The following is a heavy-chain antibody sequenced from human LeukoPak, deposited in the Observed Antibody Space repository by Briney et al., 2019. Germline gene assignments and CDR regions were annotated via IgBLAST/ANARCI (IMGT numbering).Heavy chain of an antibody. CDR1: GGSISSYY. V-gene: IGHV4-59*08. CDR2: IYYSGST. D-gene: IGHD3-22*01. CDR3: ARHTHYYDSSGYYFAFAFDI. J-gene: IGHJ3*02. Sequence: SETLSLTCTVSGGSISSYYWSWIRQPPGKGLEWIGYIYYSGSTNYDPSLKSRVTISVDTSKNQFSLKLSSVTAADTAVYYCARHTHYYDSSGYYFAFAFDIWGQGTMVTVSS.